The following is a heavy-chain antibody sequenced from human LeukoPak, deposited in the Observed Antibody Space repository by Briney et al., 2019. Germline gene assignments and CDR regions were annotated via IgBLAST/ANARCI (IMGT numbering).Heavy chain of an antibody. CDR2: LGTTGDT. CDR1: GFTLSNYN. Sequence: GGSLRLSCAASGFTLSNYNMHWVRQPTGKGLEWVADLGTTGDTYYPGCVRGRFPISRENAKNSLYLKMNSLRAGDRAVYYCVRVISVAGFIYFDYWGQGTLVTVSS. J-gene: IGHJ4*02. CDR3: VRVISVAGFIYFDY. D-gene: IGHD6-19*01. V-gene: IGHV3-13*01.